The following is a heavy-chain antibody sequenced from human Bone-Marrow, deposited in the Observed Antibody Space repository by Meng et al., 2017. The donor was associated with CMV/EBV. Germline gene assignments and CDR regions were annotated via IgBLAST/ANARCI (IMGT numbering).Heavy chain of an antibody. V-gene: IGHV4-39*07. Sequence: GSLRLSCTVSGGSISSSSYYWGWIRQPPGKGLEWIGSIYYSGSTYYNPSLKSRVTISVDTSKNQFSLKLSSVTAADTAVYYCARDLWRYSGYDRGYWGQGTLVTVSS. CDR3: ARDLWRYSGYDRGY. CDR1: GGSISSSSYY. CDR2: IYYSGST. D-gene: IGHD5-12*01. J-gene: IGHJ4*02.